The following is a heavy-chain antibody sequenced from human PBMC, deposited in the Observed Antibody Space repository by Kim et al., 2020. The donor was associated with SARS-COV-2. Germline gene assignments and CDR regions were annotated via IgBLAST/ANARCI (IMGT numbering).Heavy chain of an antibody. CDR1: GYTFTGYY. CDR3: ARGVYGDYVGYYYYYYGMDV. V-gene: IGHV1-2*02. D-gene: IGHD4-17*01. Sequence: ASVKVSCKASGYTFTGYYMHWVRQAPGQGLEWMGWINPNSGGTNYAQQFQGRVTMTRDTSISTAYMELSRLRSDDTAVYYCARGVYGDYVGYYYYYYGMDVWGQGTTVTVSS. CDR2: INPNSGGT. J-gene: IGHJ6*02.